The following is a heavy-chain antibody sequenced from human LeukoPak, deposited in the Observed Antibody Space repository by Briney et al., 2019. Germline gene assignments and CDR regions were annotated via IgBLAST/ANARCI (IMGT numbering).Heavy chain of an antibody. CDR3: AKYPTAGYDRRYCNY. CDR1: GFSFSSYG. Sequence: GGSLRLSCAASGFSFSSYGMHWVRQAPGKGLEWVAAISYDGSNKYYTDSVKGRFTISRDDSKNTLYLQMNSLRAEDTAVYYCAKYPTAGYDRRYCNYWGQGTLVTVSS. CDR2: ISYDGSNK. D-gene: IGHD3-22*01. V-gene: IGHV3-30*18. J-gene: IGHJ4*02.